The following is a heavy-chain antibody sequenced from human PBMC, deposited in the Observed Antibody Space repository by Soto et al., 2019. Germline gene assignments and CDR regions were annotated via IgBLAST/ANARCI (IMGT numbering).Heavy chain of an antibody. CDR3: SRHIPLNGWLFDFDY. CDR2: IYYSRIT. Sequence: SETLSLTCTVSGGSISSSIYSWVWIRQPPGKGLEWIGRIYYSRITYYNPSLKHQVTISVDQSKHQFSLKLSSVTAADTAVYYSSRHIPLNGWLFDFDYWGQGTLVTVSS. CDR1: GGSISSSIYS. D-gene: IGHD3-9*01. V-gene: IGHV4-39*01. J-gene: IGHJ4*02.